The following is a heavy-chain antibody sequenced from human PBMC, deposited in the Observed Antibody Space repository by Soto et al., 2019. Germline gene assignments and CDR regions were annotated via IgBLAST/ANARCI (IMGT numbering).Heavy chain of an antibody. J-gene: IGHJ4*02. D-gene: IGHD6-6*01. CDR2: ISGSGGST. V-gene: IGHV3-23*01. CDR3: EKRVPSIVARGRVDY. Sequence: GGSLRLSCAASGFTFSSYAMSWVRQAPGKGLEWVSAISGSGGSTYYADSVKGRFTISRDNSKNTLYLQMNSLRAEDTDVSDCEKRVPSIVARGRVDYWGQGTLVTVSS. CDR1: GFTFSSYA.